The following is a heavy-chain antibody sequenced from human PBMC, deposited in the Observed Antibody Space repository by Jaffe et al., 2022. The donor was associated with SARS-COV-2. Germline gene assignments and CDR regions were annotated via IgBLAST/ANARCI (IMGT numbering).Heavy chain of an antibody. CDR3: AKDGGIELLSLDY. CDR1: GFTFSSYG. Sequence: QVQLVESGGGVVQPGRSLRLSCAASGFTFSSYGMHWVRQAPGKGLEWVAVISYDGSNKYYADSVKGRFTISRDNSKNTLYLQMNSLRAEDTAVYYCAKDGGIELLSLDYWGQGTLVTVSS. D-gene: IGHD1-26*01. V-gene: IGHV3-30*18. J-gene: IGHJ4*02. CDR2: ISYDGSNK.